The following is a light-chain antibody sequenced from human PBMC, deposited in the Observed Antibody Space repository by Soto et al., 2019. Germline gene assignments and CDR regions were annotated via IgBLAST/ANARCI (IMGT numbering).Light chain of an antibody. V-gene: IGLV2-14*03. CDR2: DVS. CDR1: SSDIGGSNY. Sequence: QSALTQPASVSGSPGQSITISCTGTSSDIGGSNYVSWYKHHPGKAPKLMIYDVSNRPSGGSDRFSASKSGNTASLTISGLQAEDEADYYCSSYTSTNTLGVFGGGTKLTVL. CDR3: SSYTSTNTLGV. J-gene: IGLJ3*02.